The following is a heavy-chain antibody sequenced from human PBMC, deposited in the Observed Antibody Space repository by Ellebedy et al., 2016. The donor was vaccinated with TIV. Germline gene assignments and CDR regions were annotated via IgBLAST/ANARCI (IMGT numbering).Heavy chain of an antibody. CDR1: GFTFSNAW. V-gene: IGHV3-15*07. CDR3: TTAFRPLGSDAFDI. D-gene: IGHD1-26*01. J-gene: IGHJ3*02. Sequence: PWGSLRLSCAASGFTFSNAWMNWVRQAPGKGLEWVGRIKSKTDGGTTDYAAPVKGRFTISRDDSKNTLYLQMNSLKTEDTAVYYCTTAFRPLGSDAFDIWGQGTMVTVSS. CDR2: IKSKTDGGTT.